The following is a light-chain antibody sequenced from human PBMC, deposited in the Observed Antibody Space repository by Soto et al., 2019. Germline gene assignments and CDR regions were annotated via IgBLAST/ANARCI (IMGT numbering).Light chain of an antibody. V-gene: IGLV4-69*01. CDR1: SGHSSYA. Sequence: LVLTQSPSASASLGASVKLTCTLSSGHSSYAIAWHQQQPERGPRYLMKLNSDGRHSKGDGIPDRFSGSSSGAERYLTISSLQSEDEADYYCQTWGTGFWVFGGGTKVTVL. J-gene: IGLJ3*02. CDR2: LNSDGRH. CDR3: QTWGTGFWV.